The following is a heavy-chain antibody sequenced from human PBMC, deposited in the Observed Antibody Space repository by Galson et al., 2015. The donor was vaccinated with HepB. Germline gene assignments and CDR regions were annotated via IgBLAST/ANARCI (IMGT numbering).Heavy chain of an antibody. J-gene: IGHJ5*02. CDR1: KYTFTKSY. D-gene: IGHD3-3*01. CDR3: ATEGGVFGVITPVGS. CDR2: IAPSGDNT. V-gene: IGHV1-46*01. Sequence: SVKVSCKASKYTFTKSYIHWVRQAPGQGLEWMGLIAPSGDNTTNAQRFQGRVIMTRDTSTNTVCMELSSLRADDTAVYYCATEGGVFGVITPVGSWGQGTLVTVSS.